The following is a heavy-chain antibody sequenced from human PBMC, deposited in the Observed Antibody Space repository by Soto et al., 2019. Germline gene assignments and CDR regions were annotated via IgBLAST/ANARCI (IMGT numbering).Heavy chain of an antibody. CDR1: GYTFTSYG. J-gene: IGHJ4*02. CDR2: IGAYNGNT. CDR3: ARDRRSRGRNSSGDFDY. D-gene: IGHD6-19*01. V-gene: IGHV1-18*01. Sequence: QVQLVQSGAEVKKPGASVKVSCKASGYTFTSYGISWVRQAPGQGLEWMGWIGAYNGNTNYAQKLQGRVTMTTDTSTSTAYMELRSLRSDDTAVYYCARDRRSRGRNSSGDFDYWGQGTLVTVSS.